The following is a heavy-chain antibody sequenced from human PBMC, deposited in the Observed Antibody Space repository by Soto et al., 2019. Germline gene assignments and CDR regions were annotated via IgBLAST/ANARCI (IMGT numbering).Heavy chain of an antibody. CDR1: GFTFSSYG. J-gene: IGHJ4*02. D-gene: IGHD3-22*01. V-gene: IGHV3-30*19. CDR2: IWYDGSNK. Sequence: QVQLVESGGGVVQPGRSLRLSCAASGFTFSSYGMHWVRQAPGKGLEWVAVIWYDGSNKYYADSVKGRFTISRDNSKNTLYLQMNSLRAEDTAVYYCAREVGYYDSSGYFNYWGQGTLVTVSS. CDR3: AREVGYYDSSGYFNY.